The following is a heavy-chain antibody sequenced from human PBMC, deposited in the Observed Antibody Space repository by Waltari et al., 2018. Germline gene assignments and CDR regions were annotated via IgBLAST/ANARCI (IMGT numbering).Heavy chain of an antibody. Sequence: EVELVESGGGLVQPGGSLRLSCAASGLTVSANYMSWVHQAPGKGLEWVSGRYSDERTDYADSVKGRFTISRHNSRNILYFQMNRLRIEDTAVYYCARGVAGGFDIWGQGTRVTVSS. V-gene: IGHV3-53*04. D-gene: IGHD6-19*01. CDR3: ARGVAGGFDI. CDR2: RYSDERT. CDR1: GLTVSANY. J-gene: IGHJ3*02.